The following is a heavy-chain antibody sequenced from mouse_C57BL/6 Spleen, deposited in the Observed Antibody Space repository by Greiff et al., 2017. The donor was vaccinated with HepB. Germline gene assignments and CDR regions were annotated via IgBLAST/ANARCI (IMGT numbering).Heavy chain of an antibody. J-gene: IGHJ2*01. CDR2: SRNKANDYTT. CDR1: GFTFSDFY. D-gene: IGHD2-2*01. V-gene: IGHV7-1*01. CDR3: ARDDGYKGFDY. Sequence: EVQGVESGGGLVQSGRSLRLSCATSGFTFSDFYMEWVRQAPGKGLEWIAASRNKANDYTTEYSASVKGRFIVSRDTSQSILYLQMNALRAEDTAIYYCARDDGYKGFDYWGQGTTLTVSS.